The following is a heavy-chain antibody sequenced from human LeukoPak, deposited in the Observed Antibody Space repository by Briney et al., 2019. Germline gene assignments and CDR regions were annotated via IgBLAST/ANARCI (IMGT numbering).Heavy chain of an antibody. CDR3: ARPNLTSGTYYIDY. Sequence: GESLQISCKGSGYRFINYWIGWVRQMPGKGLEWMGIVFHGDSDTRYSPSFQGQVTISVDKSISTACLQWSSLKASDTAMYYCARPNLTSGTYYIDYWGQGTLVTVSS. D-gene: IGHD3-10*01. CDR2: VFHGDSDT. J-gene: IGHJ4*02. V-gene: IGHV5-51*01. CDR1: GYRFINYW.